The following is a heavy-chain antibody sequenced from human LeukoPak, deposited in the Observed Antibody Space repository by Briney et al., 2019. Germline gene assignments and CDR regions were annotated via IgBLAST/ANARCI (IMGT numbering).Heavy chain of an antibody. CDR3: VGAVKLTEDTFFI. J-gene: IGHJ3*02. CDR1: GYTLPSYG. D-gene: IGHD5-24*01. CDR2: ISAYNGNT. Sequence: ASVKVSCKASGYTLPSYGISWVRQAAGQGLKWMGSISAYNGNTNYSQNLEGRVTMSTITTTSTAYMELRSHITDGTGVYVWVGAVKLTEDTFFISGQRTMWTVSS. V-gene: IGHV1-18*01.